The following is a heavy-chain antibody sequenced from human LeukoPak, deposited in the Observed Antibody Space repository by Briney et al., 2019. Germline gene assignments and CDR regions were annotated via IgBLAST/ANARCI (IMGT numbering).Heavy chain of an antibody. CDR1: GYTFTTYG. CDR3: ARAKYDSSGYYWFDP. V-gene: IGHV1-18*01. CDR2: ISAYNGNT. J-gene: IGHJ5*02. D-gene: IGHD3-22*01. Sequence: GASVKVSCKASGYTFTTYGISWVRQAPGQGLEWMGWISAYNGNTNYAQKLQGRVTMTTDTSTSKAYMELRSLRSDDTAVYYCARAKYDSSGYYWFDPWGQGTLVTVSS.